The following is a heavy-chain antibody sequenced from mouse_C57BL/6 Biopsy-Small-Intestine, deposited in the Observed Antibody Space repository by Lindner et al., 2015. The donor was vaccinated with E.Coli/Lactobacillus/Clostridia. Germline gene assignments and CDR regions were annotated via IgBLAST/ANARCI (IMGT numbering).Heavy chain of an antibody. D-gene: IGHD2-3*01. V-gene: IGHV5-17*01. Sequence: VQLQESGGGLVKPGGSLKLSCAASGFTFSDYGMLWVRQAPEKGLEWVAYISSGSSTIYYADTVKGRFTISRDNAKNTLFLQMTSLWSEDTAMYYCARRSLDGYYFDYWGQGTTLTVSS. CDR3: ARRSLDGYYFDY. CDR2: ISSGSSTI. J-gene: IGHJ2*01. CDR1: GFTFSDYG.